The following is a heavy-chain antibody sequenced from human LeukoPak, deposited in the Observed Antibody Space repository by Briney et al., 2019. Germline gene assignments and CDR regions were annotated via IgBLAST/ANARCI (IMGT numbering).Heavy chain of an antibody. CDR1: GGTFRDYS. Sequence: SVKVSCKASGGTFRDYSISWMRQAPGQGLEWMGGIIPMFETAMYARSFKGKVTITADELTSTFHLELSNLISEDTAVYYCARSLYCSNSGCPWVYDSWGQGTLVSVSS. J-gene: IGHJ4*02. CDR3: ARSLYCSNSGCPWVYDS. D-gene: IGHD2-2*01. CDR2: IIPMFETA. V-gene: IGHV1-69*13.